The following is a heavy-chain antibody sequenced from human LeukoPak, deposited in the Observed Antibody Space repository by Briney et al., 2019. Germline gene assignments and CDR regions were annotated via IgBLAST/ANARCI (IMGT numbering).Heavy chain of an antibody. J-gene: IGHJ4*02. CDR3: ARTREQWQVLDY. V-gene: IGHV3-30*03. CDR1: GFTFSSYG. D-gene: IGHD6-19*01. CDR2: ISYDGSNK. Sequence: GRSLRLSCAASGFTFSSYGMHWVRQAPDKGLEWVAVISYDGSNKYYADSVKGRFTISRDNSKNTLYLQMNSLSAEDTAVYYCARTREQWQVLDYWGQGTLVTVSS.